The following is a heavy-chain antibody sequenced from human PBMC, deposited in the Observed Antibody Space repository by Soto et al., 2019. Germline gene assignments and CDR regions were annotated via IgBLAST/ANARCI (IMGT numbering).Heavy chain of an antibody. Sequence: PGGSLGLSCAASGFTFSDYYMSWIRQAPGKGLEWVSYISSSGSTIYYADSVKGRFTISRDNAKNSLYLQMNSLRAEDTAVYYCARLADYSSSWYNYWGQGTLVTVSS. J-gene: IGHJ4*02. V-gene: IGHV3-11*01. CDR2: ISSSGSTI. CDR3: ARLADYSSSWYNY. D-gene: IGHD6-13*01. CDR1: GFTFSDYY.